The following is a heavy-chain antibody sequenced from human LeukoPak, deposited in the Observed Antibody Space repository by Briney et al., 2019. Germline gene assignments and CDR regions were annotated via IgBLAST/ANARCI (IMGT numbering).Heavy chain of an antibody. J-gene: IGHJ4*02. CDR2: VSYDGSDK. D-gene: IGHD3/OR15-3a*01. Sequence: PGRSLRLSCAASEFTFSSYAMHWVRQAPGKGLEWVALVSYDGSDKYYAGSVKGRFTISRDNSKNTLYLQMNSLRGEDTAVYYCAKAHLLDWLLPFDYWGQGTLVTVSS. CDR3: AKAHLLDWLLPFDY. V-gene: IGHV3-30*18. CDR1: EFTFSSYA.